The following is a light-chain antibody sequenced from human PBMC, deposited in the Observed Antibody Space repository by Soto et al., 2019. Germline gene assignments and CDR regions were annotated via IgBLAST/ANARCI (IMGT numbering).Light chain of an antibody. V-gene: IGKV1-9*01. J-gene: IGKJ2*01. CDR2: AAS. Sequence: IQLTQSPSSLSASVGDRVTITCRASRGIASYLAWYQQKPGKAPKLLIYAASTLQSGFPSRFSGSGSGTDFTLTLNSLQRVYFATYYCQPLHTYPYTFGQGTELESK. CDR3: QPLHTYPYT. CDR1: RGIASY.